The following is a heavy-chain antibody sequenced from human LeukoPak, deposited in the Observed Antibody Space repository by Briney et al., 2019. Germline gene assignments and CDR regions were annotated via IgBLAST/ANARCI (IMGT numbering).Heavy chain of an antibody. CDR1: GFTFSSYS. J-gene: IGHJ4*02. CDR3: AKDGNVLLWFGESYYFDY. V-gene: IGHV3-21*04. CDR2: ISSSSSYT. Sequence: GGSLRLSCAASGFTFSSYSMNWVRQAPGKGLEWVSSISSSSSYTYYADSVKGRFTISRDNSKNTLYLQMNSLRAEDTAVYYCAKDGNVLLWFGESYYFDYWGQGTLVTVSS. D-gene: IGHD3-10*01.